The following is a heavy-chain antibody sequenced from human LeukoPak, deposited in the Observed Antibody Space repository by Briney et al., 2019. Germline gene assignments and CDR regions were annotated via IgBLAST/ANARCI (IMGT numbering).Heavy chain of an antibody. CDR2: IYYSGRT. V-gene: IGHV4-59*01. Sequence: SETLSLTCTVSGGSISSYYWSWIRQPPGKGLEWIGYIYYSGRTNYNPSLKSRVTISADTSKNQFSLKLSSVTAADTAVYYYARDLNYYDSSGSSYYYYYCMDVWGKGTTVTVSS. CDR1: GGSISSYY. J-gene: IGHJ6*03. CDR3: ARDLNYYDSSGSSYYYYYCMDV. D-gene: IGHD3-22*01.